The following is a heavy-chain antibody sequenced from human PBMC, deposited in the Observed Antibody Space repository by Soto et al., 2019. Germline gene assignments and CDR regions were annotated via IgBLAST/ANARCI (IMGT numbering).Heavy chain of an antibody. CDR3: AKDISNYSNYYYYYGMDV. Sequence: PGGSLRLSCAASGFTFDDYAMHWVRQAPGKGLEWVSGISWNSGSIGYADSVKGRFTISRDNAKNSLYLQMNSLRAEDTALYYCAKDISNYSNYYYYYGMDVWGQGTTVTVSS. CDR2: ISWNSGSI. CDR1: GFTFDDYA. V-gene: IGHV3-9*01. J-gene: IGHJ6*02. D-gene: IGHD4-4*01.